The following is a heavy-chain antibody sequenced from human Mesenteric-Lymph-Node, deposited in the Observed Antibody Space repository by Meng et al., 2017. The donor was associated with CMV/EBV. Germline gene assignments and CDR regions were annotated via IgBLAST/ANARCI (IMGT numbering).Heavy chain of an antibody. CDR2: ISGTGIT. Sequence: QRQVEESGPGLVKPSEILSLSCIVSGVSVTSGAYHWSWIRQSPGKGLEWIGYISGTGITIYNPSLKRRVTILLETSKNQYSLKLNSVTTADTAVYSCAKSRSSTPGIVDDWGQGTLVTVSS. J-gene: IGHJ4*02. CDR3: AKSRSSTPGIVDD. CDR1: GVSVTSGAYH. D-gene: IGHD2/OR15-2a*01. V-gene: IGHV4-61*08.